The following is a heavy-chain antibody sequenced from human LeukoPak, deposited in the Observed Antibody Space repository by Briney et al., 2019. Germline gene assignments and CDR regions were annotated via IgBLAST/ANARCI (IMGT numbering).Heavy chain of an antibody. CDR3: AKEGESSGWYGPLRY. Sequence: GGSLRLSCAASGFTFSSYNMNWVRQAPGKGLEWVSSISSGSSYIYYADSVKGRFTISRDNAKNSLYLQMNSLRAEDTAVYYCAKEGESSGWYGPLRYWGQGTLVTVSS. CDR2: ISSGSSYI. CDR1: GFTFSSYN. J-gene: IGHJ4*02. V-gene: IGHV3-21*01. D-gene: IGHD6-19*01.